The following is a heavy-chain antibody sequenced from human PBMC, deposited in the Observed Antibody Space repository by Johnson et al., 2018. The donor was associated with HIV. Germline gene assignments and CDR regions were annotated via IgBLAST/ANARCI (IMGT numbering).Heavy chain of an antibody. V-gene: IGHV3-7*01. Sequence: VQLVESGGGLVQPGGSLRLSCAASGFTFSSYWMSWVRQAPGKGLEWVANIKQDGSEKYYVDSVKGRFTISRDNAKNSLYLQMNSLRAEDTAVYYCARDQSDIVVVVAASDAFDIWGQGTMVTVSS. J-gene: IGHJ3*02. CDR1: GFTFSSYW. CDR2: IKQDGSEK. D-gene: IGHD2-15*01. CDR3: ARDQSDIVVVVAASDAFDI.